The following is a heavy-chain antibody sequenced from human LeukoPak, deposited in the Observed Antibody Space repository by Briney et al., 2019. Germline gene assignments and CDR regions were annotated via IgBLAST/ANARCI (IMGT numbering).Heavy chain of an antibody. V-gene: IGHV1-46*01. CDR1: GYTFTSYY. CDR3: ARVARGSYLLFDAFDI. D-gene: IGHD1-26*01. J-gene: IGHJ3*02. CDR2: INPSGGST. Sequence: ASVKVSCKASGYTFTSYYMHWVRQAPGQGLEWMGIINPSGGSTSYAQKFQGRVTMTRDTSTSTVYMELSSLRSEDTAVYYCARVARGSYLLFDAFDIWGQGTMVTVSS.